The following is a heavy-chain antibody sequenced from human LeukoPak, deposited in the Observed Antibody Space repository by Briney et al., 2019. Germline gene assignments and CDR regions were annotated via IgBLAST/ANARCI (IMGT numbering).Heavy chain of an antibody. D-gene: IGHD4-17*01. CDR1: GYTFTSYG. J-gene: IGHJ3*02. Sequence: ASVKVSCTASGYTFTSYGISWVRQAPGQGLEWMGWISAYNGNTNYAQKLQGRVTMTTDTSTSTAYMELRSLRSDDTAVYYCARDRTTAGAFDIWGQGTMVTVSS. V-gene: IGHV1-18*01. CDR2: ISAYNGNT. CDR3: ARDRTTAGAFDI.